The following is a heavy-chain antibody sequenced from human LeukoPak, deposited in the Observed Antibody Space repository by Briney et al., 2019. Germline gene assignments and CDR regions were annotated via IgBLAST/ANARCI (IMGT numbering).Heavy chain of an antibody. CDR3: ARHAYYDSVTGLFDP. CDR1: FGSISSSNYY. Sequence: SETLSLTCTVSFGSISSSNYYWGWIRQPPGKGLEWIGSICYGGNTYYNSSLKSRVTISVDTSKNHFSLKLNSVTAADTAVYYCARHAYYDSVTGLFDPWGQGTLVTVSS. D-gene: IGHD3-3*01. CDR2: ICYGGNT. V-gene: IGHV4-39*01. J-gene: IGHJ5*02.